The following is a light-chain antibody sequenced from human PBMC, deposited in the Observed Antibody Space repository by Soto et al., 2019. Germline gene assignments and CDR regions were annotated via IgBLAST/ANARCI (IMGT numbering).Light chain of an antibody. CDR1: QSVNNY. J-gene: IGKJ5*01. Sequence: ETVLTQSPATLYLSPGERATLSCRVSQSVNNYLAWYQQKPGQAPRLLIYNASNRATGIPARFSGTGSGTDFTLTISRLEPEDFAVYYCQQRKNWPPITFGQGTRLEIK. V-gene: IGKV3-11*01. CDR3: QQRKNWPPIT. CDR2: NAS.